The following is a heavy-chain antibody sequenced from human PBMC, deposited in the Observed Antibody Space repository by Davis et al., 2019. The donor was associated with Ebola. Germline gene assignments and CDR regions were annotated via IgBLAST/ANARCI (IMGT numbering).Heavy chain of an antibody. V-gene: IGHV1-8*03. CDR3: ARGRVGSTQKIRHYFDY. D-gene: IGHD6-13*01. Sequence: ASVKVSCKASGYTFTSYDINWVRQATGQGLEWMGWMNPNSGNTGYAQKFQGRVTITRNTSISTAYMELSSLRSEDTAVYYCARGRVGSTQKIRHYFDYWGQGTLVTVSS. J-gene: IGHJ4*02. CDR1: GYTFTSYD. CDR2: MNPNSGNT.